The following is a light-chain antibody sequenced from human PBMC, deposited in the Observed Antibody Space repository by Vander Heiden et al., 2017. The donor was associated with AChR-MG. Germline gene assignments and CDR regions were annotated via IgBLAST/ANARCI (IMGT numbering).Light chain of an antibody. CDR3: CSYAGSSTWV. J-gene: IGLJ3*02. V-gene: IGLV2-23*02. CDR1: SSDVGSYNL. CDR2: EVS. Sequence: QSALTQPASVSGSPGQSLTISCTGTSSDVGSYNLVSWYQQHPGKAPKLMIYEVSKRPSGVSNRFSGSKSGNTASLTISGLQAEDEADYYCCSYAGSSTWVFGGGTKLTAL.